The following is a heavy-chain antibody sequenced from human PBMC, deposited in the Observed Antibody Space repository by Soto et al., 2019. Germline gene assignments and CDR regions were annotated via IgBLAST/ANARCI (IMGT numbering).Heavy chain of an antibody. V-gene: IGHV1-69*13. CDR2: IIPIFGTA. D-gene: IGHD3-3*01. J-gene: IGHJ6*02. CDR1: GGTFSSYA. Sequence: SVKVSCKASGGTFSSYAISWVRQAPGRGLEWMGGIIPIFGTANYAQKFQGRVTITADESTSTAYMELSSLRSEDTAVYYCARGSPSPGGDPHNNFGVVINYYYYYGMDVWGQGTTVTVSS. CDR3: ARGSPSPGGDPHNNFGVVINYYYYYGMDV.